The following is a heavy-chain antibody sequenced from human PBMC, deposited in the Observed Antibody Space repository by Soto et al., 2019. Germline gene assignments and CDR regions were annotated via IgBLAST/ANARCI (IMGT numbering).Heavy chain of an antibody. Sequence: SETLSLTCAVSGVSLTSGNWWTWVRQSPQRGLEYIGEVFHDGTANYYPSFERRVAMSVDTSRNQFSLKLTSVTAADTAVYFCARLVYDTRLNYMYFDFWGPGTLVTVSS. CDR1: GVSLTSGNW. D-gene: IGHD3-10*01. CDR2: VFHDGTA. V-gene: IGHV4-4*02. CDR3: ARLVYDTRLNYMYFDF. J-gene: IGHJ4*02.